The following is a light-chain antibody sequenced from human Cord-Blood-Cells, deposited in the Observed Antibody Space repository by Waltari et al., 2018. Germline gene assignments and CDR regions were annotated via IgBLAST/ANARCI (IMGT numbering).Light chain of an antibody. V-gene: IGKV3-15*01. CDR3: QQYNNWPLT. Sequence: EIVMTQSPATLSVSPGERATLSCRASQSVSRNLAWYQQKPGQAPRLLSYGASTRATGIPARFSGSGSGTEFTLTISSLQSEDFAVYYCQQYNNWPLTLGGGTKVEIK. CDR1: QSVSRN. J-gene: IGKJ4*01. CDR2: GAS.